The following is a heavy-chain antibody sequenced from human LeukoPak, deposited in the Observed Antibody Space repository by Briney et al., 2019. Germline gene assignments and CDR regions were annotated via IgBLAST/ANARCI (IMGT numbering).Heavy chain of an antibody. CDR3: ARDPNWGSGY. V-gene: IGHV3-21*01. Sequence: PGGSLRLSCAASGFTFDDYSMHWVRQAPGKGLQWVSSISSGGSYIYYADSLKGRFTISRDNAKNSLYLQMSSLRDEDTAVYYCARDPNWGSGYWGQGTLVTVSS. D-gene: IGHD7-27*01. J-gene: IGHJ4*02. CDR2: ISSGGSYI. CDR1: GFTFDDYS.